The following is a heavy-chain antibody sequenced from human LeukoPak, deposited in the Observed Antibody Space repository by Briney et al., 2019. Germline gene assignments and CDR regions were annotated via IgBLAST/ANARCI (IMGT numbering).Heavy chain of an antibody. CDR3: ARGYCGSTSCFNFDY. J-gene: IGHJ4*02. CDR2: ISAYNGNT. D-gene: IGHD2-2*01. CDR1: GYTFTTYD. V-gene: IGHV1-18*01. Sequence: GASVKVSCKASGYTFTTYDINWVRQAPGQGLEWMGWISAYNGNTSYAQKLQGRVTMTTDTSTSTAYMELRSLRSDDTAVYYCARGYCGSTSCFNFDYWGQGTLVTVSS.